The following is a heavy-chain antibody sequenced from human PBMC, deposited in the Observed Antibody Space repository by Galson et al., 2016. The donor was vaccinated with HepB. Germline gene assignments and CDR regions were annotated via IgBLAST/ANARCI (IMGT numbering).Heavy chain of an antibody. CDR3: APARAGIVVY. V-gene: IGHV3-23*01. D-gene: IGHD6-19*01. Sequence: SLRLSCAASRFTFGAYAMSWVRQALGKGLECVSVIGGSSETIYYADSVKGRFTISRDNSKNTLYLQMNSLRSDDTAVYYCAPARAGIVVYWGQGTLVTVSS. CDR1: RFTFGAYA. CDR2: IGGSSETI. J-gene: IGHJ4*02.